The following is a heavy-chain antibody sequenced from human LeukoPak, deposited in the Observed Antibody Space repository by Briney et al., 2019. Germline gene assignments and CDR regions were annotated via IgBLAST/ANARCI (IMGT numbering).Heavy chain of an antibody. J-gene: IGHJ5*02. CDR3: ARLTSGIVVVVAATPDNWSDP. Sequence: SQTLSLTCTVSGGAITSGSYYWSWIRQPAGKGLEWIGRIYPSGNSNHNPSLESRVTILIDTSKNHFSLQLSSVTAADTAVYYCARLTSGIVVVVAATPDNWSDPWGQGTLVTVSS. CDR2: IYPSGNS. CDR1: GGAITSGSYY. D-gene: IGHD2-15*01. V-gene: IGHV4-61*02.